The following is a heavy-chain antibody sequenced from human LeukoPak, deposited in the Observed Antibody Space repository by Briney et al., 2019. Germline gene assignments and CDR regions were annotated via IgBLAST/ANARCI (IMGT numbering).Heavy chain of an antibody. CDR2: ISGSGGST. J-gene: IGHJ4*02. CDR1: GLTFSSYA. D-gene: IGHD1-26*01. CDR3: AKAPSGSYYPGYLDF. Sequence: GGSLRLSCAASGLTFSSYAMSWVRQAPGKGLEWVSAISGSGGSTYLVDYVKGLFSISRDNSKNTVYLQTNNLRAEDTAIYYCAKAPSGSYYPGYLDFWGQGSLVTVSS. V-gene: IGHV3-23*01.